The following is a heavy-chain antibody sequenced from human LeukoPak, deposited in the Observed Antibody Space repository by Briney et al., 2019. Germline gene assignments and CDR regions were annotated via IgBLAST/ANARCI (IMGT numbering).Heavy chain of an antibody. Sequence: GGSLRLSCAASGFTFSSYGMHWVRQAPGKGLEWVAVISYDGSNKYYADSVKGRFTISRDNPKNTLYLQMNSLRGEDTAVYYCAKDFGRNLGGPGYWGRGTLVIVSS. V-gene: IGHV3-30*18. CDR1: GFTFSSYG. CDR2: ISYDGSNK. J-gene: IGHJ4*02. D-gene: IGHD3-10*01. CDR3: AKDFGRNLGGPGY.